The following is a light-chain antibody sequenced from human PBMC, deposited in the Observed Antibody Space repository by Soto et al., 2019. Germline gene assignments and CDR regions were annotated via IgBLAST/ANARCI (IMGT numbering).Light chain of an antibody. CDR1: QSVSSN. CDR3: QQYNDWPLT. J-gene: IGKJ1*01. CDR2: GAF. V-gene: IGKV3-15*01. Sequence: IMMTHSPVTLSVSPCERATLSCRASQSVSSNLAWYQQKPGQAPSLLIYGAFTRATGIPARFSGTGSGTEFTLTISSLQSEDFALYYCQQYNDWPLTFGQGTKVDIK.